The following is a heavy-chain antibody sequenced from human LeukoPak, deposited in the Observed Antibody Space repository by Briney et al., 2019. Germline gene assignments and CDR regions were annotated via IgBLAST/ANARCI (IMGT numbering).Heavy chain of an antibody. D-gene: IGHD1-26*01. CDR1: GGTFSSYA. J-gene: IGHJ4*02. CDR3: ARFGSSYYLVHDY. CDR2: VIPIFGTA. V-gene: IGHV1-69*01. Sequence: SVKVSCKASGGTFSSYAISWVRQAPGQGLEWMGGVIPIFGTANYAQKFQGRVTITADESTSTAYMELSSLRSEDTAVYYCARFGSSYYLVHDYWGQGTLVTVSS.